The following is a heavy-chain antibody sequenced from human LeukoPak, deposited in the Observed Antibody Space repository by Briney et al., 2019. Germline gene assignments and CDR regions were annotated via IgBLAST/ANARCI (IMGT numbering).Heavy chain of an antibody. D-gene: IGHD3-16*01. CDR1: GYTFTSYG. J-gene: IGHJ4*02. Sequence: ASVKVSCKASGYTFTSYGISWVRQAPGQGLEWMGWISAYNGNTNYAQKFQGRVTMTRDTSTSTVYMELSSLRSEDTAVYYCARDTGGEPTFGGVYFDYWGQGTLVTVSS. CDR2: ISAYNGNT. V-gene: IGHV1-18*01. CDR3: ARDTGGEPTFGGVYFDY.